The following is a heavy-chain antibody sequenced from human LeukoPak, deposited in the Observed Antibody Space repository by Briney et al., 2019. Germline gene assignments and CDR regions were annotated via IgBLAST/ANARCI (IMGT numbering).Heavy chain of an antibody. CDR3: AKDRGPLGYCSGGSCHPLYY. V-gene: IGHV3-23*01. Sequence: PGGSLRLSCAASGFTFSSYAMSWDRQAPGKGLEWVSAISGSGGSTYYADSVKGRFTISRDNSKNTLYLQMNSLRAEDTAVYYCAKDRGPLGYCSGGSCHPLYYWGQGTLVTVSS. CDR1: GFTFSSYA. D-gene: IGHD2-15*01. J-gene: IGHJ4*02. CDR2: ISGSGGST.